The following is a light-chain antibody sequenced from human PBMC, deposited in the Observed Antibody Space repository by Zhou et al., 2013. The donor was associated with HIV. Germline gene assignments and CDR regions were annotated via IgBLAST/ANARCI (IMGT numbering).Light chain of an antibody. Sequence: DIQMTQSPSSLSASVGDRVTITCRASQSISSYLNWYQQKPGKAPKLLIYAASSLQSGVPSRFSGSGSGTDFTLTISSLQPEDFATYYCQKYNSAPDTFGQGTRLDIK. CDR1: QSISSY. J-gene: IGKJ5*01. CDR3: QKYNSAPDT. CDR2: AAS. V-gene: IGKV1-39*01.